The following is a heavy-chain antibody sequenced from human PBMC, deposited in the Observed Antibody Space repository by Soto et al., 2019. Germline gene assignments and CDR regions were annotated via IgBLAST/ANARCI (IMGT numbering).Heavy chain of an antibody. D-gene: IGHD3-3*01. CDR2: MNGAGTST. J-gene: IGHJ6*02. V-gene: IGHV3-23*01. CDR3: ARGGADHYHFGMDV. CDR1: VFPFGANA. Sequence: GGSLRLSCVVSVFPFGANAMSWVRQAPGKGLEWVSSMNGAGTSTSHADSVKGRFTTSRDNSKNTLYLEMNSLRGEDSAVYYCARGGADHYHFGMDVWGQGTTVTVSS.